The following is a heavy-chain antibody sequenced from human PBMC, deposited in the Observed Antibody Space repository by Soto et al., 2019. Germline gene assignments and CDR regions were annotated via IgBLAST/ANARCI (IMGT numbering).Heavy chain of an antibody. CDR3: ARARASGCYLGDIIDY. V-gene: IGHV4-34*01. Sequence: QVQLQQWGAGLLKPSETLSLTCAVYGGSFSGYYWSWIRQPPGKGLEWIGEINHSGSTNYNPSLKSRVTISVDTSKNQFSLKLSSVTAADTAVYYCARARASGCYLGDIIDYWGQGTLVTVSS. J-gene: IGHJ4*02. D-gene: IGHD6-19*01. CDR1: GGSFSGYY. CDR2: INHSGST.